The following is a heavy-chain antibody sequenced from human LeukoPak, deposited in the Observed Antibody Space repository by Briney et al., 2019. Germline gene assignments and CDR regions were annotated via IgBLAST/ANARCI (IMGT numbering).Heavy chain of an antibody. CDR2: ISGSGGST. CDR3: AKGGGSSYYYYMDV. J-gene: IGHJ6*03. CDR1: GFTFSSYS. V-gene: IGHV3-23*01. D-gene: IGHD6-13*01. Sequence: GGSLRLSCAASGFTFSSYSMNWVRQAPGKGLEWVSAISGSGGSTYYADSVKGRFTISRDNSKNTLYLQMNSLRAEDTAVYSCAKGGGSSYYYYMDVWGKGTTVTISS.